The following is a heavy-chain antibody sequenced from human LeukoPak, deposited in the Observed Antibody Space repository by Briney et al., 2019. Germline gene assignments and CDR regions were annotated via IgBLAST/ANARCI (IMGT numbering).Heavy chain of an antibody. J-gene: IGHJ5*02. V-gene: IGHV1-8*01. CDR2: VYANSGNT. CDR3: AGGPSCSSMNCSSWFDP. D-gene: IGHD2-2*01. CDR1: RYTFTSNY. Sequence: AAVKVSCKPSRYTFTSNYINWVRQATRQGREWMGLVYANSGNTGYAQKFEGRLTMTRNTSISTAHMELSSVRSDDTAVYYCAGGPSCSSMNCSSWFDPWGQGTLVTVSS.